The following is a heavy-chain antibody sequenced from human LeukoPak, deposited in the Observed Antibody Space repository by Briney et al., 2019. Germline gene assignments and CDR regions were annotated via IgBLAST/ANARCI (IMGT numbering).Heavy chain of an antibody. D-gene: IGHD3-16*01. CDR2: IFYTGDT. CDR1: GGSISSYY. J-gene: IGHJ2*01. V-gene: IGHV4-59*08. CDR3: ARLKMGAYFDL. Sequence: QPSETLSLTCTVSGGSISSYYWSWIRQPPGKGLEWVGYIFYTGDTSYSPSLKSRVTISLDTSKNQFSLKLRSVTAADTAVYYCARLKMGAYFDLWGRGTLVTVSS.